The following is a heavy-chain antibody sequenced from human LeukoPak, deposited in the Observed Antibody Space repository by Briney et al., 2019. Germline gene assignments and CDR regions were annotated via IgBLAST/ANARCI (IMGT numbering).Heavy chain of an antibody. V-gene: IGHV1-69*13. J-gene: IGHJ4*02. Sequence: SVKVSCKASGGTFSSYAISWVRQAPGQGLEWMGGIIPIFGTANYAQKFQGRVTITADESTSTAYMELSSLRSEDTAVYYCAREAYYDSSGSPDYWGQGTLVTVSS. CDR2: IIPIFGTA. CDR3: AREAYYDSSGSPDY. D-gene: IGHD3-22*01. CDR1: GGTFSSYA.